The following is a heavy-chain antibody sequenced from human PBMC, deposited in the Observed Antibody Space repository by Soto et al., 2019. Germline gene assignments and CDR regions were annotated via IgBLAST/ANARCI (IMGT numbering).Heavy chain of an antibody. V-gene: IGHV3-23*01. CDR3: AKKVNSGPGSQYFDY. CDR2: FRAGGDDGTT. J-gene: IGHJ4*02. CDR1: GFTFSSYS. Sequence: PGGSLRLSCAASGFTFSSYSMSWVRQAPGKGLEWVSGFRAGGDDGTTYYADSVKGRFTISRDNSKNTLSLQMNSLRVEDTAIYYCAKKVNSGPGSQYFDYWGQGTLVTVSS. D-gene: IGHD3-10*01.